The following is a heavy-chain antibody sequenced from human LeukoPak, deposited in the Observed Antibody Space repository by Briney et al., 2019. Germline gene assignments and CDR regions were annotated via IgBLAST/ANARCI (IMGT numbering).Heavy chain of an antibody. Sequence: GGSLRLSCAASGFTFSSYDMHWARQVTGKGLEWVSAIDTAGDTYYPGSVKGRFTISRENAKNSLYLQMNSLRAGDTAVYYCVRVSSGGGESSYFDYWGQGTLVTVSS. D-gene: IGHD3-16*01. V-gene: IGHV3-13*01. CDR1: GFTFSSYD. CDR3: VRVSSGGGESSYFDY. J-gene: IGHJ4*02. CDR2: IDTAGDT.